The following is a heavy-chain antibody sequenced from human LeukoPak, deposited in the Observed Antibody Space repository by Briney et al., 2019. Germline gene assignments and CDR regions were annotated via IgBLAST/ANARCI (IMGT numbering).Heavy chain of an antibody. J-gene: IGHJ4*02. Sequence: PSETLSLTCAVYGGSFSGYYWSWIRQPPGKGLEWIGEINHSGSTNYNPSLKSRVTISVDTSKNQFSLKLSSVTAADTAVYYCARRGYDFWSGYQHFDYWGQGTLVTVSS. V-gene: IGHV4-34*01. CDR2: INHSGST. D-gene: IGHD3-3*01. CDR1: GGSFSGYY. CDR3: ARRGYDFWSGYQHFDY.